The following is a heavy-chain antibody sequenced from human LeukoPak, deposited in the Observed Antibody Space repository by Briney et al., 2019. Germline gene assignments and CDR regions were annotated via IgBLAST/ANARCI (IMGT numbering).Heavy chain of an antibody. Sequence: GGSLRLSCAASGFTVSSNYMSWVRQAPGKGLDWVSVIYSGGSTYYADSAKGRFTIYRDNSTNTLYLKMNSLRAEDTAVYSCAHGYNSRPFDYWGQGTPVTVSS. CDR1: GFTVSSNY. J-gene: IGHJ4*02. D-gene: IGHD5-24*01. CDR2: IYSGGST. V-gene: IGHV3-53*01. CDR3: AHGYNSRPFDY.